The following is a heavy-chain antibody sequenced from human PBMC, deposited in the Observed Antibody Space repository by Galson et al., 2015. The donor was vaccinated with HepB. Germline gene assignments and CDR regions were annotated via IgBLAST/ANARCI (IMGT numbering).Heavy chain of an antibody. D-gene: IGHD3-10*01. Sequence: SLRLSCAASGFTFSSYAMHWVRQAPGKGLEWVAVISYDGSNKYYADSVKGRFTISRDNSKNTLYLQMNSLRAEDTAVYYCARDNGFRGVNPDYNYYGMDVWGQGTTVTVSS. CDR3: ARDNGFRGVNPDYNYYGMDV. V-gene: IGHV3-30*04. CDR2: ISYDGSNK. CDR1: GFTFSSYA. J-gene: IGHJ6*02.